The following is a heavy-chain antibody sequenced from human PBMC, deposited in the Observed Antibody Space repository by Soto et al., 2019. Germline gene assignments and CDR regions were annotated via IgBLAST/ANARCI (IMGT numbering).Heavy chain of an antibody. V-gene: IGHV4-61*01. Sequence: SETLSLTCTVSGASIGSSTYYWSWIRQPPGKGLEWIGYIYYSGSTNYNPSLKSRVTISVDTSKNQFSLKLSSVTAADTAVYYCARSDGRYWGQGTLVTVSS. CDR2: IYYSGST. CDR1: GASIGSSTYY. J-gene: IGHJ4*02. CDR3: ARSDGRY.